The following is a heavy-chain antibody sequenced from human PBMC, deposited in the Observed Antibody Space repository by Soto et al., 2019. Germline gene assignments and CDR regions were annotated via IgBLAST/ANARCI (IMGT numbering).Heavy chain of an antibody. Sequence: GASVKVSCKASGYTFASCAMHWVRQAPGQRLEWMGWINAGNGNTKYSQKFQGRVTITRDTSASTAYMELSSLRSEDTAVYYCASGGSVGYCSGGSCYPDNWFDPWGQGTLVTVSS. CDR2: INAGNGNT. V-gene: IGHV1-3*01. CDR3: ASGGSVGYCSGGSCYPDNWFDP. D-gene: IGHD2-15*01. CDR1: GYTFASCA. J-gene: IGHJ5*02.